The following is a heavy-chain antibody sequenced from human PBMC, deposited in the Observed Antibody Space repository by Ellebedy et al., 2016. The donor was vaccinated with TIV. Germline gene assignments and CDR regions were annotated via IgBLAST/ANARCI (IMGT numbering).Heavy chain of an antibody. CDR1: GGSIGNYY. Sequence: SETLSLTCTVSGGSIGNYYWSWVRQPPGKGLEWIGHIDHSGITNYNPSLKSRVTVSVDTSTNQFSLKLSSVTAADTAVYYCARDTYYYDSSGSWGDDFDVWGQGTMVTVSS. V-gene: IGHV4-59*01. CDR3: ARDTYYYDSSGSWGDDFDV. CDR2: IDHSGIT. D-gene: IGHD3-22*01. J-gene: IGHJ3*01.